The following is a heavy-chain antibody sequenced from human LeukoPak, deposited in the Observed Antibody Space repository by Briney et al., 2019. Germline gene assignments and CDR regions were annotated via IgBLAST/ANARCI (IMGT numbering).Heavy chain of an antibody. V-gene: IGHV3-21*01. CDR3: ARDPYGSGSYYNY. CDR2: ISSSSNYI. D-gene: IGHD3-10*01. J-gene: IGHJ4*02. CDR1: GFTFNSFR. Sequence: GGSLRLSCAASGFTFNSFRMNWVRQAPGKGLEWVSSISSSSNYIYYADSVKGRFTISRDSAKNSLYLQMNSLRAEDTAVYYCARDPYGSGSYYNYWGQGTLVTVSS.